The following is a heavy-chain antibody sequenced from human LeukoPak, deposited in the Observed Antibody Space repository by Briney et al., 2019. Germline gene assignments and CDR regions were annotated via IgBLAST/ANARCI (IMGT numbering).Heavy chain of an antibody. Sequence: GGSLRLSCAASGFPFSTYWMAWVRQAPGKGLEWVANLDQDGSERYYLDSVKGRFTISRDNAKTSLYLQMNNPRVEDTAVYYCASYYDPLVGDAFDIWGQGTMVMVSS. D-gene: IGHD3-22*01. CDR1: GFPFSTYW. CDR2: LDQDGSER. CDR3: ASYYDPLVGDAFDI. J-gene: IGHJ3*02. V-gene: IGHV3-7*01.